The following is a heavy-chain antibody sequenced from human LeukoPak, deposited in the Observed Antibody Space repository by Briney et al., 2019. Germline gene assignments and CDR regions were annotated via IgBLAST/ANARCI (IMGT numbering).Heavy chain of an antibody. V-gene: IGHV1-3*01. CDR2: INAGNGNT. CDR1: GYTFTSYA. D-gene: IGHD2-2*01. CDR3: ARRCSSTSCPDY. J-gene: IGHJ4*02. Sequence: ASVKVPCKASGYTFTSYAMHWVRQAPGQRLEWMGWINAGNGNTKYSQKFQGRVTITRDTSASTAYMELSSLRSEDTAVYYCARRCSSTSCPDYWGQGTLVTVSS.